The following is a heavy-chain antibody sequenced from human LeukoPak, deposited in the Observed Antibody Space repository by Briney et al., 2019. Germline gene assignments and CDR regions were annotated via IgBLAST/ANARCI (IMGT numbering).Heavy chain of an antibody. D-gene: IGHD4-23*01. CDR2: INPSGGAT. CDR3: ARGDYGGADFDY. Sequence: ASVKVSCKASGYTFTIYYMHWVRQAPGQGLEWMGIINPSGGATTYAQQFRDRVTMTRDTSTSTVYMELSSLRSEDTAVYYCARGDYGGADFDYWGQGTLVTVSS. CDR1: GYTFTIYY. J-gene: IGHJ4*02. V-gene: IGHV1-46*01.